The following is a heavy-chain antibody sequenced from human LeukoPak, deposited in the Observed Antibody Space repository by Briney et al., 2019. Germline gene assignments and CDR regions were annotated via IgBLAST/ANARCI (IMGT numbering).Heavy chain of an antibody. CDR2: ISSSSSTI. CDR3: AREGHIVGATGAFDI. J-gene: IGHJ3*02. D-gene: IGHD1-26*01. V-gene: IGHV3-48*01. Sequence: GGSLRLSCAASDFTFITYAMSWVRQAPGKGLEWVSYISSSSSTIYYADSVKGRFTISRDNAKNSLYLQMNSLRAEDTAVYYCAREGHIVGATGAFDIWGQGTMVTVSS. CDR1: DFTFITYA.